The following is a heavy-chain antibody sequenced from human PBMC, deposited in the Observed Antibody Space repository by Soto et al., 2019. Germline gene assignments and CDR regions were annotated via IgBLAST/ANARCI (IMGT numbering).Heavy chain of an antibody. D-gene: IGHD1-26*01. CDR2: IYYSGST. CDR3: ARGGIPPSGYGIAYAMDV. J-gene: IGHJ6*02. Sequence: LSLTCTVSGVSISGSRYYWGWIRQPPGRGLEWIGNIYYSGSTYYTPALKSRVTLSVDTSKNQFSLNLNSVTAADTAVYCCARGGIPPSGYGIAYAMDVWGQGTTVTVSS. CDR1: GVSISGSRYY. V-gene: IGHV4-39*01.